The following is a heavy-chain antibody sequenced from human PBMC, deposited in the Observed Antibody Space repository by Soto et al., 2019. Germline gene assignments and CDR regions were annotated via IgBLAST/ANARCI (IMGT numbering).Heavy chain of an antibody. V-gene: IGHV4-30-2*01. CDR1: GGSISGGGYL. Sequence: SETLSLTGTVSGGSISGGGYLWSWIRQPPGKGLEWIGYIYQSGEPFYSPPLKSRVTISIDRSKNQFSLNLRSVTAADTAIYYCGRVLCITTSCFPDYWGHGTLVTVSS. J-gene: IGHJ4*01. D-gene: IGHD2-2*01. CDR3: GRVLCITTSCFPDY. CDR2: IYQSGEP.